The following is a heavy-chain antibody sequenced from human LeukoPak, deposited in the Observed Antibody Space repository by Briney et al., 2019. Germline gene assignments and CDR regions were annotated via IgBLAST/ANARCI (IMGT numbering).Heavy chain of an antibody. Sequence: GGSLRLSCAASGFTFSSYAMSWVRQAPGKGLEWVSAISGSCGSTYYADSVTGRFTISRDNSKNTLYLQMNSLRAEDTAVYYCAKAPYTATVSPFDYWGQGTLVTVSS. CDR2: ISGSCGST. CDR3: AKAPYTATVSPFDY. CDR1: GFTFSSYA. D-gene: IGHD5-18*01. V-gene: IGHV3-23*01. J-gene: IGHJ4*02.